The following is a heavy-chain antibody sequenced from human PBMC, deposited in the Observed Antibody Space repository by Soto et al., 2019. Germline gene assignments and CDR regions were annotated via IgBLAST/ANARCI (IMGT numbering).Heavy chain of an antibody. D-gene: IGHD1-26*01. CDR1: GGSISSSNW. J-gene: IGHJ5*02. Sequence: PSETLSLTCAVSGGSISSSNWWSWVRQPPGKGLEWIGEIYHSGSTNYNPSLKSRVTISVDKSKNQFSLKLSSVTAADTAVYYCARIVGVLAIDWHPQNWIDPWGQGILVTVFS. CDR2: IYHSGST. V-gene: IGHV4-4*02. CDR3: ARIVGVLAIDWHPQNWIDP.